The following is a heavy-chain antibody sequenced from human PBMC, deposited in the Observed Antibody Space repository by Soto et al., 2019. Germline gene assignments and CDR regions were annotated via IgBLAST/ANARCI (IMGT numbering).Heavy chain of an antibody. Sequence: GASVKVSRKASGDNFRREGINWVRQAPGHGLEWMGGIIPVFDTSNYAQKFQGRLTINADESTNTAYMELISLTSEDTAVYYCARDPAPTVTTLGHGLDVWGQGTTVTGS. CDR3: ARDPAPTVTTLGHGLDV. CDR1: GDNFRREG. CDR2: IIPVFDTS. V-gene: IGHV1-69*13. D-gene: IGHD4-17*01. J-gene: IGHJ6*02.